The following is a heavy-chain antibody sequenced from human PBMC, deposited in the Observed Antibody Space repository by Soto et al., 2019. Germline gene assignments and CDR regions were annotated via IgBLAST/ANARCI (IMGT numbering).Heavy chain of an antibody. CDR3: ARKILGSTSRPNYWYFDL. CDR2: ISGGGDAT. D-gene: IGHD2-2*01. CDR1: GFTFINYA. Sequence: EVQLLESGGGLVQPGGSLRLSCAGSGFTFINYAMNWVRQAPGKGLEWVSSISGGGDATFFADSVRGRFTIPRDNSKNTVTLTMNSLGVDDTALYYCARKILGSTSRPNYWYFDLWGRGTLVTVSS. J-gene: IGHJ2*01. V-gene: IGHV3-23*01.